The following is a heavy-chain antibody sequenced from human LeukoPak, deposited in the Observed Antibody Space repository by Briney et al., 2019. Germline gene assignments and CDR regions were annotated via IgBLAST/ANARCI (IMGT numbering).Heavy chain of an antibody. CDR3: YGSGSYYVSYDY. CDR2: IYYSGST. Sequence: GSLRLSCAASGFTFSSYGMSWVRQPPGKGLEWIGSIYYSGSTYYNPSLKSRVTISVDTSKNQFSLKLSSVTAADTAVYYCYGSGSYYVSYDYWGQGTLVTVSS. J-gene: IGHJ4*02. CDR1: GFTFSSYG. D-gene: IGHD3-10*01. V-gene: IGHV4-39*01.